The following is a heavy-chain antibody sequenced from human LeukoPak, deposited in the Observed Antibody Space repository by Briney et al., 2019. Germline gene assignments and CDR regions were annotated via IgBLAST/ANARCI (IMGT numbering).Heavy chain of an antibody. CDR3: ARQTFTYYYDSSGPTSADYFDY. Sequence: SETLSLTCTVSGGSISSYYWSWIRQPLGKGLEWIGCIYYSGSTNYNPSLKSRVTISVDTSKNQFPLKLSSVTAADTAVYYCARQTFTYYYDSSGPTSADYFDYWGQGTLVTVSS. J-gene: IGHJ4*02. CDR2: IYYSGST. V-gene: IGHV4-59*01. CDR1: GGSISSYY. D-gene: IGHD3-22*01.